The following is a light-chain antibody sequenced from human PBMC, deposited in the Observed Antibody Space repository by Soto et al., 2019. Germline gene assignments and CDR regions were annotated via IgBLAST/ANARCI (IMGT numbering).Light chain of an antibody. CDR1: QTISSW. V-gene: IGKV1-5*03. J-gene: IGKJ5*01. Sequence: DIQMTQSPSTLSGSVGDRVTITCRASQTISSWLAWYQQKPGKAPKLLIYKASTLKSGVPSRFSGSGSGTEFTLTISSLQPDDYATYYCQQYSSYSRTFGQGTRLEIK. CDR3: QQYSSYSRT. CDR2: KAS.